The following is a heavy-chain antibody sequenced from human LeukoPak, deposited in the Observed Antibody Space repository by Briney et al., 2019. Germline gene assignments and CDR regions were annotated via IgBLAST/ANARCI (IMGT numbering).Heavy chain of an antibody. CDR2: ISAYNGNT. Sequence: GASVKVSCKASGYTFTSYGISWVRQAPGQGLEWMGWISAYNGNTNYAQKLQGRVTMTTDTSTSTAYMELRSLRSDDTAVCYCARGIYDSSGYYPYYYYYYMDVWGKGTTVTVSS. V-gene: IGHV1-18*01. CDR1: GYTFTSYG. CDR3: ARGIYDSSGYYPYYYYYYMDV. J-gene: IGHJ6*03. D-gene: IGHD3-22*01.